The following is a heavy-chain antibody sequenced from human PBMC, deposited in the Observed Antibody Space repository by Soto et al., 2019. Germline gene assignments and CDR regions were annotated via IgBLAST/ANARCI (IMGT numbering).Heavy chain of an antibody. CDR1: GGSFSGYY. D-gene: IGHD2-15*01. J-gene: IGHJ6*02. CDR2: INHSGST. Sequence: PSETLSLTCAVYGGSFSGYYWSWIRQPPGKGLEWIGEINHSGSTNYNPSLKSRVTISVDTSKNQFSLKLSSVTAADTAVYYCARGGCSGGSCYLHYYYYGMDVWGQGTTVTVS. V-gene: IGHV4-34*01. CDR3: ARGGCSGGSCYLHYYYYGMDV.